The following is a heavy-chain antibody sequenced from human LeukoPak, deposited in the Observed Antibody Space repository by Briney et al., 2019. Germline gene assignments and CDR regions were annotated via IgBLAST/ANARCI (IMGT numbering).Heavy chain of an antibody. J-gene: IGHJ4*02. CDR2: TRSKANSYTT. Sequence: GGSLRLSCAASGFTFSDQYMDWVRQAPGKGLEWVGRTRSKANSYTTEYAASVQGRFTISRDDSKNSLYLQMNSLKTEDTAVYYCARSTLYYYDSSGLDYWGQGTLVTVSS. CDR1: GFTFSDQY. CDR3: ARSTLYYYDSSGLDY. V-gene: IGHV3-72*01. D-gene: IGHD3-22*01.